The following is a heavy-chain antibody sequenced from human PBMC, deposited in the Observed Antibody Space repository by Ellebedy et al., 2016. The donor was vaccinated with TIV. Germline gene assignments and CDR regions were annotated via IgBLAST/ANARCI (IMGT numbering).Heavy chain of an antibody. D-gene: IGHD6-19*01. V-gene: IGHV3-23*01. Sequence: GESLKISXAASGFIFTACSMAWVRQAPGKGLEWVSSISPNGGDTYYADSVKGRFTISRDNSKNTLYLQMNSLRAEDTAVYYCARDIGSGWNIFDYWGQGTLVTVSS. CDR3: ARDIGSGWNIFDY. CDR2: ISPNGGDT. J-gene: IGHJ4*02. CDR1: GFIFTACS.